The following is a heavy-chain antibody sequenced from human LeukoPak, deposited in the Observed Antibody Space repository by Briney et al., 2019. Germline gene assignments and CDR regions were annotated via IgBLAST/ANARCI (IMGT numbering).Heavy chain of an antibody. CDR2: INHSGST. CDR1: GGSFSGYY. D-gene: IGHD1-26*01. CDR3: ARVPIRSYDPFDY. Sequence: PSETLSLTCAVYGGSFSGYYWSWICQPPGKGLEWIGEINHSGSTNYNPSLKSRVTISVDTSKNQFSLKLSSVTAADTAVYYCARVPIRSYDPFDYWGQGTLVTVSS. J-gene: IGHJ4*02. V-gene: IGHV4-34*01.